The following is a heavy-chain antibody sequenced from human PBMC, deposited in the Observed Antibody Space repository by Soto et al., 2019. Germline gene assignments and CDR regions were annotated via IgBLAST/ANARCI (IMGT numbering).Heavy chain of an antibody. J-gene: IGHJ4*02. Sequence: EVHLLVSGGGLVQPWGSLRLSCAASGFTLYNYDMTWVRQAPGKWLEWVSAISGTDGSTYYADTVKGRFTISRDNSKNTLYLQMNSLRAEDTSIYCCAKVQICSGGDCYGIDYLGEGCLGTVSS. CDR3: AKVQICSGGDCYGIDY. CDR1: GFTLYNYD. D-gene: IGHD2-15*01. V-gene: IGHV3-23*01. CDR2: ISGTDGST.